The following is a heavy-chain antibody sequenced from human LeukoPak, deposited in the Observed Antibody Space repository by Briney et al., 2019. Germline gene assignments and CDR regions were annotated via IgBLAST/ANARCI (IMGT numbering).Heavy chain of an antibody. Sequence: ASVKVSCKASGYTFTSYGINWVRQAPGQGLEWMGWGSAYNGNTNYAQKLQGRVTMTTDTSTSTVYMELRSLRSDDTAVYYCARDTISNYYDSTGYFSYWGQGTLVTVSS. CDR3: ARDTISNYYDSTGYFSY. D-gene: IGHD3-22*01. CDR2: GSAYNGNT. V-gene: IGHV1-18*01. J-gene: IGHJ4*02. CDR1: GYTFTSYG.